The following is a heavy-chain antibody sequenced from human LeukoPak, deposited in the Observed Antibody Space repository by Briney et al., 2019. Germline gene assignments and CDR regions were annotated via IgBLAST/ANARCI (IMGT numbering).Heavy chain of an antibody. V-gene: IGHV4-34*01. J-gene: IGHJ4*02. Sequence: SETLSLTCAVYGGSFSGYYWSWIRQPPGKGLEWIGEINHSGSTNYNPSLKSRVTISVDTSKNQFSLKLSSVTAADTAVYYRARGYPQGAGTTSPYFDYWGQGTLVTVSS. CDR2: INHSGST. CDR3: ARGYPQGAGTTSPYFDY. CDR1: GGSFSGYY. D-gene: IGHD1-7*01.